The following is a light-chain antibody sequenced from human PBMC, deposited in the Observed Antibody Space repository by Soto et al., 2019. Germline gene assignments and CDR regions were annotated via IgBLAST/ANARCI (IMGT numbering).Light chain of an antibody. CDR1: SSNIGSNY. CDR3: AAWDDSLSAHVV. CDR2: RNN. V-gene: IGLV1-47*01. Sequence: QSVLTQPPSASGTPGQRVTISCSGSSSNIGSNYVYWYQQLPGTAPKLLIYRNNQRPSGVPDRFSGSKSGTSVSLAISGLRSEDEADYYCAAWDDSLSAHVVFGGGTKVTVL. J-gene: IGLJ2*01.